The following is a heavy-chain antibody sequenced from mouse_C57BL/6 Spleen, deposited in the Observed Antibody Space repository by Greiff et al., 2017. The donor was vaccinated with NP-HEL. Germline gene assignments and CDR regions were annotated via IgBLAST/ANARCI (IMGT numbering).Heavy chain of an antibody. CDR1: GFTFSDYG. CDR2: ISSGSSTI. Sequence: EVQLVESGGGLVKPGGSLKLSCAASGFTFSDYGMHWVRQAPEKGLEWVAYISSGSSTIYYADTVKGRFTISRDNAKNTLFLQMTSLRSEDTAMYYCARPDGKGAMDYWGQGTSVTVSS. CDR3: ARPDGKGAMDY. D-gene: IGHD2-1*01. V-gene: IGHV5-17*01. J-gene: IGHJ4*01.